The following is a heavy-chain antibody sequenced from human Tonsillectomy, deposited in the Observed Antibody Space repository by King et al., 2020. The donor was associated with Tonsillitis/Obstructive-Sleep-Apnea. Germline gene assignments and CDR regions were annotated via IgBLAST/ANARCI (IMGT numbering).Heavy chain of an antibody. CDR3: ARHLISGDYASYAVDI. V-gene: IGHV3-30*04. CDR1: GFTFSSYA. J-gene: IGHJ3*02. CDR2: ISYDGSNK. Sequence: VQLVESGGGVVQPGRSLRLSCAASGFTFSSYAMHWVRQAPGKGLEWVAVISYDGSNKYYADSVKGRFTISRDNSKNTLYLQMNSLRAEDTAVYYCARHLISGDYASYAVDIWGQGTMVTVSS. D-gene: IGHD4-17*01.